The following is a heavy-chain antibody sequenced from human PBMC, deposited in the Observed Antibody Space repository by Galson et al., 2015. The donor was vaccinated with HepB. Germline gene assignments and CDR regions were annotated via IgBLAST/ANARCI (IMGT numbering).Heavy chain of an antibody. CDR3: ARDFRPMRGVLNWFDP. D-gene: IGHD3-10*01. CDR2: IYYSENT. J-gene: IGHJ5*02. Sequence: TLSLTCTVSGGSISSSSYYWGWIRQPPGKGLEWIGSIYYSENTYYNPSPKSRVTISVDTSKKQFSLKLTSVTAADTAVYYCARDFRPMRGVLNWFDPWGQGTLVTVSS. CDR1: GGSISSSSYY. V-gene: IGHV4-39*07.